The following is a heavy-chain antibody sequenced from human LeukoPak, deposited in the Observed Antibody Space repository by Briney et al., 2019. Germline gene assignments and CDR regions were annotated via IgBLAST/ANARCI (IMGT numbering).Heavy chain of an antibody. CDR2: ISYDGSNK. V-gene: IGHV3-30-3*01. CDR1: GFTFSSYA. J-gene: IGHJ5*02. CDR3: ARDRAGELLSSNWFDP. D-gene: IGHD1-26*01. Sequence: GGSLRLSCAASGFTFSSYAMHWVRQAPGKGLEWVAVISYDGSNKYYADSVKGRFTISRDNSKNTLYLQMNSLRAEDTAVYYCARDRAGELLSSNWFDPWGQGTLVTVSS.